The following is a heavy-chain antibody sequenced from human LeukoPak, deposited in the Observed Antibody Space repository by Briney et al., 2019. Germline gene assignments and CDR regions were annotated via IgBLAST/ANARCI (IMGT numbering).Heavy chain of an antibody. CDR3: ARVGGSIAAAGTWGYYYYYMDV. CDR1: GGSISSGTYY. J-gene: IGHJ6*03. D-gene: IGHD6-13*01. Sequence: PSETLSLTCTVSGGSISSGTYYWNWIRQPAGKGLEWIGLINTSGSTNYNPSLKSRVTISVDTSKNQFSLKLSSVTAADTAVYYCARVGGSIAAAGTWGYYYYYMDVWGKGTTVTVSS. CDR2: INTSGST. V-gene: IGHV4-61*02.